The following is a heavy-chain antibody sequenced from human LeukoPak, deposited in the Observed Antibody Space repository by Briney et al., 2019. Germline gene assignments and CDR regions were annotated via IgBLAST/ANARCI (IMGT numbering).Heavy chain of an antibody. Sequence: GGSLRLSCAASGLTFSSYAMNWVHQAPGKGLEWVAVISYDGSDKYYPDSVKGRFTISRDNSMNTLYLQMNSLRAEDTAVYYCARGGGIQLWLPFDYWGQGTLVTVSS. V-gene: IGHV3-30-3*01. CDR2: ISYDGSDK. J-gene: IGHJ4*02. CDR1: GLTFSSYA. D-gene: IGHD5-18*01. CDR3: ARGGGIQLWLPFDY.